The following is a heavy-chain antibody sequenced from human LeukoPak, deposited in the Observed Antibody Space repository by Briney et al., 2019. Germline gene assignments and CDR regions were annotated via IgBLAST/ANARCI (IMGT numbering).Heavy chain of an antibody. CDR2: INSDGSST. J-gene: IGHJ3*02. CDR3: ASIYDSSGYYLVRGDAFDI. V-gene: IGHV3-74*01. Sequence: GGSLRLSCAASGFTFSSYWMHWVRHAPGKGLVWVSRINSDGSSTSYADSVKGRFTISRDNAKNTLYLQMNSLRAEDTAVYYCASIYDSSGYYLVRGDAFDIWGQGTMVTVSS. D-gene: IGHD3-22*01. CDR1: GFTFSSYW.